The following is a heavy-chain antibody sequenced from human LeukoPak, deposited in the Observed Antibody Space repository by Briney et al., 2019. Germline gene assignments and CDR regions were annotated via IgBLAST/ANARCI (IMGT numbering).Heavy chain of an antibody. V-gene: IGHV3-48*03. CDR1: GFTFRSSE. CDR3: AREILAPGKTHDY. CDR2: ISDGGKTK. J-gene: IGHJ4*02. Sequence: TGGSLRLSCAASGFTFRSSEMNWVRQAPGKGLEWVSYISDGGKTKYYADSVKGRFTISRDNAKNTLFLQINSLRAEDTAVYYCAREILAPGKTHDYWGQGTLVTVSS.